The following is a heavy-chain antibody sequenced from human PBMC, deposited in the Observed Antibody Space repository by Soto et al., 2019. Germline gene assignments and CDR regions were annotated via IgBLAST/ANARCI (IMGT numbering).Heavy chain of an antibody. CDR1: GLTIRNFD. D-gene: IGHD3-10*01. V-gene: IGHV3-13*01. CDR3: ARAFLWSNMVRSSYYYYGMAV. CDR2: IGTAGDT. J-gene: IGHJ6*02. Sequence: LSCTASGLTIRNFDIRWVSKDKGKGLEWVSAIGTAGDTYYPGSVKGRFTISRENAKNSLYLQMNSLRAEDTAVYYCARAFLWSNMVRSSYYYYGMAVLXQGTTVTVSS.